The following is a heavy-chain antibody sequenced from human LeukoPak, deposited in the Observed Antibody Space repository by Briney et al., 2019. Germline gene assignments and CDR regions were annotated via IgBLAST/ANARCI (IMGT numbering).Heavy chain of an antibody. CDR1: GGSFSGYS. CDR3: ARGHGGWYVSRYYYYMDV. Sequence: PSETLSLTCAIYGGSFSGYSWTWIRQPPGKGLEWIGEINHSGSTNYNPSLKSRVTISVDTSKNQFSLKLSSVTAADTAVYYCARGHGGWYVSRYYYYMDVWGKGTTVTVSS. CDR2: INHSGST. D-gene: IGHD6-19*01. J-gene: IGHJ6*03. V-gene: IGHV4-34*01.